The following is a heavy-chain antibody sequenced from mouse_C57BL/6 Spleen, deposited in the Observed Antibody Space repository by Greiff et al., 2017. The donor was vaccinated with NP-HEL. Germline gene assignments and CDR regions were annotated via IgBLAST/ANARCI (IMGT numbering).Heavy chain of an antibody. CDR2: IHPNSGST. J-gene: IGHJ2*01. D-gene: IGHD3-2*02. V-gene: IGHV1-64*01. CDR3: ARRAAQATKGFDY. CDR1: GYTFTSYW. Sequence: QVQLQQPGAELVKPGASVKLSCKASGYTFTSYWMHWVKQRPGQGLEWIGMIHPNSGSTNYNEKFKSKATLTVDKSSSTAYMQLSSLTSEDSAVYYCARRAAQATKGFDYWGQGTTLTVSS.